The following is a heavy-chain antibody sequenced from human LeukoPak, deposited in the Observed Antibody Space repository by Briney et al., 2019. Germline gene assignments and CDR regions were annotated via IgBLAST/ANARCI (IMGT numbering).Heavy chain of an antibody. D-gene: IGHD3-3*01. CDR3: TTDEPYYDFWSGYYPFDY. CDR2: IYYSGST. CDR1: GGSISSYY. V-gene: IGHV4-59*01. Sequence: SSETLSLTCTVSGGSISSYYWSWIRQPPGKGLEWIGYIYYSGSTNYNPSLKSRVTISVDTSKNQFSLKLSSVTAADTAVYYCTTDEPYYDFWSGYYPFDYWGQGTQVTVSS. J-gene: IGHJ4*02.